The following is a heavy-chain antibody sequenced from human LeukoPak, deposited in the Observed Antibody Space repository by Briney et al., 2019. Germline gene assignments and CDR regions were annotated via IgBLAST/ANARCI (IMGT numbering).Heavy chain of an antibody. CDR3: ASSIIRVDDLSPVDY. Sequence: SETLSLTCTVSGYSISSSNWWSWVRQPPGKGLEWIGEIYHGGSTNYNPSLESRVTISVDKSKNQFSLKLSSVTAADTAVYYCASSIIRVDDLSPVDYWGRGTLVTVSS. CDR1: GYSISSSNW. V-gene: IGHV4-4*02. CDR2: IYHGGST. D-gene: IGHD3-16*02. J-gene: IGHJ4*02.